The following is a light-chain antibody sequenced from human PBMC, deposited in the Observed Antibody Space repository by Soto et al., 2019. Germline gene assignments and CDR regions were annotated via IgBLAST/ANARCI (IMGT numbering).Light chain of an antibody. Sequence: DIQMTQSPSSLSASVGDRVTITCRATQGISHYLAWYQQRPGGVPKLLIHAASTLHSGVSSRFSGSGSGTDFTLTISSLQPEDVGPYYCQKYDNGPFTFGPGTKVDLK. CDR2: AAS. CDR3: QKYDNGPFT. CDR1: QGISHY. J-gene: IGKJ3*01. V-gene: IGKV1-27*01.